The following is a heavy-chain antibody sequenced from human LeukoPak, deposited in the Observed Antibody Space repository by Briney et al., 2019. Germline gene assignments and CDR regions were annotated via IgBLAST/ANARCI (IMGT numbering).Heavy chain of an antibody. J-gene: IGHJ4*02. D-gene: IGHD3-3*01. CDR3: AKEEVFGARGYFDY. V-gene: IGHV3-43*01. CDR1: GFTFDDYT. CDR2: ISWDGGST. Sequence: GGSLRLSCAASGFTFDDYTIHWVRQAPGKGLEWVSLISWDGGSTYYADSEKGRFTISRDNSKNSLYLQMNSLRTEDTALYYCAKEEVFGARGYFDYWGQGTLVTVSS.